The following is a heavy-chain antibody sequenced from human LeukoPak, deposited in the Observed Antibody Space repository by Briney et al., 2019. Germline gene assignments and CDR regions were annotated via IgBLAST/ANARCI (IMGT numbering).Heavy chain of an antibody. V-gene: IGHV5-10-1*01. Sequence: GESLKIPCKGSGYSFTSYWISWVRQMPGKGLEWMGRIDPSDSYTNYSPSFQGHVTISADKSISTAYLQWSSLKASDTAMYYCARSFYDILTGYNNWFDPWGQGTLVTVSS. D-gene: IGHD3-9*01. CDR1: GYSFTSYW. CDR3: ARSFYDILTGYNNWFDP. CDR2: IDPSDSYT. J-gene: IGHJ5*02.